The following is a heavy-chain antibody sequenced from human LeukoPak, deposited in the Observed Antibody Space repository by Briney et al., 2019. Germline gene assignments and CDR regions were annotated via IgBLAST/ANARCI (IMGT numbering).Heavy chain of an antibody. Sequence: SETLSLTCAVSGGSISSSNWWSWVRQPPGKGLEWIGEIYHSGSTNYNPSLKSRVTISLDTSRNQFSLKLNSVTAADTAVYYCAKSNGYGLVDIWGQGTMVTVSS. CDR1: GGSISSSNW. V-gene: IGHV4-4*02. CDR2: IYHSGST. J-gene: IGHJ3*02. CDR3: AKSNGYGLVDI. D-gene: IGHD3-10*01.